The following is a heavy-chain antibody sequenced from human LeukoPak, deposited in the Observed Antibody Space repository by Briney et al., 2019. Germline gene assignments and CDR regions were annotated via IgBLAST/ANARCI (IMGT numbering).Heavy chain of an antibody. CDR1: GFTFSSYG. J-gene: IGHJ4*02. Sequence: PGGSLRLSCAASGFTFSSYGMHWVRQAPGKGLEWVAVISYDGSNKYYADSVKGQFTISRDNSKNTLYLQMNSLRAEDTAVYYCAKAGGIAVAGQLDYWGQGTLVTVSS. D-gene: IGHD6-19*01. CDR2: ISYDGSNK. V-gene: IGHV3-30*18. CDR3: AKAGGIAVAGQLDY.